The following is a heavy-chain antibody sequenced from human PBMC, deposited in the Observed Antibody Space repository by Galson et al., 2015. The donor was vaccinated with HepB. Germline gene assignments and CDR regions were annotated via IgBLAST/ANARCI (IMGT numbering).Heavy chain of an antibody. D-gene: IGHD3-10*01. V-gene: IGHV6-1*01. CDR1: GDSVSSKRAG. J-gene: IGHJ3*02. Sequence: CAISGDSVSSKRAGWNWIRQSPSTGLEWLGRTFYRPKWKNDYAAYLKSRITVNPDTSKNQFSLQLNSVTPEDTAVYYCARADDTGAFDIWGQGTMVTVSS. CDR2: TFYRPKWKN. CDR3: ARADDTGAFDI.